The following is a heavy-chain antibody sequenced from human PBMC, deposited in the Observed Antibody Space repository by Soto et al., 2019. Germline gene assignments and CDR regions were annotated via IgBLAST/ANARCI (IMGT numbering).Heavy chain of an antibody. J-gene: IGHJ4*02. CDR1: GFTFTRYS. CDR2: ISSTTNYI. V-gene: IGHV3-21*01. Sequence: LRLSCAASGFTFTRYSMNWVRQAPGKGLEWVSSISSTTNYIYYADSMKGRFTVSRDNAKNSVYLEMNSLSAEDTAVYYCARESEDLTSNFDYWGQGTLVTVYS. CDR3: ARESEDLTSNFDY.